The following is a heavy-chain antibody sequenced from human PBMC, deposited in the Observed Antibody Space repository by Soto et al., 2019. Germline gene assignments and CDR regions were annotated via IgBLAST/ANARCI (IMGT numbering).Heavy chain of an antibody. D-gene: IGHD5-18*01. V-gene: IGHV4-59*01. Sequence: FETLSLTCTVSGGSISSYSWSWIRQPPGKGLEWIGYIYYSGSTNYNPSLKSRVTISVDTSKNQFSLKLSSVTAADTAVYYCARGRLHDYWGQGTLVTVSS. CDR1: GGSISSYS. CDR2: IYYSGST. J-gene: IGHJ4*02. CDR3: ARGRLHDY.